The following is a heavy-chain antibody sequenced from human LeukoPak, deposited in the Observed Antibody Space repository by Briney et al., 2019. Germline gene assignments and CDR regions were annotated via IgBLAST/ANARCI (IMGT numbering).Heavy chain of an antibody. CDR2: IVPVSGAA. CDR3: ARAREKYYDILTGYYTFDY. CDR1: GGTFSIYA. D-gene: IGHD3-9*01. Sequence: ASVTVSCKTSGGTFSIYAITWVRQAPGQGLEWVGEIVPVSGAADYPQKFQGRVTLTTDASTSTAYMELNSLRSEDTAVYYCARAREKYYDILTGYYTFDYWGQGTRVTVTS. V-gene: IGHV1-69*05. J-gene: IGHJ4*02.